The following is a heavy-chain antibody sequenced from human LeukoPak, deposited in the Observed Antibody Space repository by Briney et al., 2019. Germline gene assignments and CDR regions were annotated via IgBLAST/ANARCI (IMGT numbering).Heavy chain of an antibody. J-gene: IGHJ4*02. CDR1: GDYINNGGHY. V-gene: IGHV4-30-2*01. Sequence: SETLSLTCSVSGDYINNGGHYWSWIRQPPGKTLEYIGYISHRGSTYYNPSLKSRLTITVDGSRNQFSLKLRSITAADTAVYYCARSEDSGSYFSFDYWGQGTLVAVSS. D-gene: IGHD1-26*01. CDR3: ARSEDSGSYFSFDY. CDR2: ISHRGST.